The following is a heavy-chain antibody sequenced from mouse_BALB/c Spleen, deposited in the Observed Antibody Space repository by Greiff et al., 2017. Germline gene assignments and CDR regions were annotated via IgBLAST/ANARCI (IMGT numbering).Heavy chain of an antibody. CDR2: IYWDDDK. CDR1: GFSLSTSGMG. D-gene: IGHD1-1*02. Sequence: QVTLKVSGPGILQPSQTLSLTCSFSGFSLSTSGMGVSWIRQPSGKGLEWLAHIYWDDDKRYNPSLKSRLTISKDTSSNQVFLKITSVDTADTATYYCARSEGGYWYFDVWGAGTTVTVSS. CDR3: ARSEGGYWYFDV. J-gene: IGHJ1*01. V-gene: IGHV8-12*01.